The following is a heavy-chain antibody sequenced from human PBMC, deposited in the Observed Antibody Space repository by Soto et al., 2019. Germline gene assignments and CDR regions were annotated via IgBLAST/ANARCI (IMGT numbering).Heavy chain of an antibody. Sequence: GGSLRLSCAASGFTFSDAWMSWVRQAPGKGLEWVGRIKSKAEAATRDFAAPVKGRFAISRDDSKNTVSLQMNSLKIEDSGVYYCASGTGKSDFDYWGLGILVTSPQ. CDR2: IKSKAEAATR. CDR1: GFTFSDAW. J-gene: IGHJ4*02. V-gene: IGHV3-15*01. CDR3: ASGTGKSDFDY. D-gene: IGHD2-2*01.